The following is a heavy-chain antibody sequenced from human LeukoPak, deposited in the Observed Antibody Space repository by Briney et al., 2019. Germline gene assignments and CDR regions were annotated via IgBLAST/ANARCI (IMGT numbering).Heavy chain of an antibody. CDR3: ARDDGGNGDYVY. V-gene: IGHV4-31*03. CDR2: IYYSGST. Sequence: PSQTLSLTCTVSGDSIGSGGYYWSWIRQHPGKGLEWIGYIYYSGSTYYNPSLKSRLTISVDTSKNQFSLKLSSVTAADTAVYYCARDDGGNGDYVYWGQGTLVTVSS. J-gene: IGHJ4*02. CDR1: GDSIGSGGYY. D-gene: IGHD4-17*01.